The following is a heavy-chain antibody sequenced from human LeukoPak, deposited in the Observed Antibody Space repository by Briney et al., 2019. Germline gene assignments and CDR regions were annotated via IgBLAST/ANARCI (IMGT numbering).Heavy chain of an antibody. Sequence: GGSLRLSCTGSGFTFSNYVMSWVRQAPGKRLEWVSGISDSGGSTNYADSVKGRFTISRDNPKNTLYLQMNSLRAEDTAVYFCAKRGVVIRVILVGFHKQAYYFDSWGQGALVTVSS. J-gene: IGHJ4*02. V-gene: IGHV3-23*01. D-gene: IGHD3-22*01. CDR3: AKRGVVIRVILVGFHKQAYYFDS. CDR2: ISDSGGST. CDR1: GFTFSNYV.